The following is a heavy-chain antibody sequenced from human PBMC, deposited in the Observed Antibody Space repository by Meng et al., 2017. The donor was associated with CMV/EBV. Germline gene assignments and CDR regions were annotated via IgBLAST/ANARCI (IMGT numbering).Heavy chain of an antibody. D-gene: IGHD1-26*01. Sequence: KVSCKASGYTFTSYYMHWVRQAPGQGLEWMGIINPSGGSTSYAQKFQGRVTMTRDTSTSTVYMELSSLRSEDTAVYYCARGTLSGSSPAVFDYWGQGTLVTVSS. J-gene: IGHJ4*02. CDR3: ARGTLSGSSPAVFDY. CDR1: GYTFTSYY. CDR2: INPSGGST. V-gene: IGHV1-46*01.